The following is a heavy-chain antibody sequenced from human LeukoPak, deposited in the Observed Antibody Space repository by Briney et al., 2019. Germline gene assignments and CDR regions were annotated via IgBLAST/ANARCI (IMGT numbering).Heavy chain of an antibody. CDR3: AKVETAAAATLRGFDY. Sequence: GGSLRLSCAASGFTFSSYAMSWVRQAPGKGLEWVSSIGGSGGSTYYADSVKGRFTISRDNSKNTLYLQMNSLRAEDTAVYYCAKVETAAAATLRGFDYWGQGTLVTVTS. CDR1: GFTFSSYA. V-gene: IGHV3-23*01. D-gene: IGHD6-13*01. CDR2: IGGSGGST. J-gene: IGHJ4*02.